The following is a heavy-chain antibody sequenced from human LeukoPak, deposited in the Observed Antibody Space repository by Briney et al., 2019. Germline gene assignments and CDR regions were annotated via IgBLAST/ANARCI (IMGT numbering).Heavy chain of an antibody. D-gene: IGHD4-11*01. CDR1: GFTFSNYA. Sequence: GGSLRLSCAPSGFTFSNYAMTWGRQAQGKGLEWVSTITGSGDSTFYADSVKGRFTISRDNSKNTLYLQMSSLRAEDTAVYHCAKDRLTTVTLEDWGQGTLVTVSS. CDR3: AKDRLTTVTLED. CDR2: ITGSGDST. J-gene: IGHJ4*02. V-gene: IGHV3-23*01.